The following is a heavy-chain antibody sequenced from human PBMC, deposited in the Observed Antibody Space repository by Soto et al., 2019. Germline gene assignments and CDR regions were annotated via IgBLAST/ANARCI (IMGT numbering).Heavy chain of an antibody. CDR3: ARVWFGELLRYDY. Sequence: QVQLQESGPGLVKPSQTLSLTCTVSGGSISSGGYYWSWIRQHPGKGLEWIGYIYYSGSTYYNPSIKSRVTIPVDTSKKQFSLKLSSVTAADTAVYYCARVWFGELLRYDYWGQGTLVTVSS. V-gene: IGHV4-31*03. CDR1: GGSISSGGYY. D-gene: IGHD3-10*01. J-gene: IGHJ4*02. CDR2: IYYSGST.